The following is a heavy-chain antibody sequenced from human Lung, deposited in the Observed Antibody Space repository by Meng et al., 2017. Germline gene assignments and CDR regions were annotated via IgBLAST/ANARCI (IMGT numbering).Heavy chain of an antibody. CDR3: ARSKSIAAAGGY. Sequence: QVQLVQLGVGVKKSGASVKVLCKASGYTFTNYAMHWVRQAPGQRLEWMGWINASNGKTKYSQKFQGRVTITRDTSASTAYMELSSLRSEDTAVYYCARSKSIAAAGGYWGQGTLVTVSS. J-gene: IGHJ4*02. CDR1: GYTFTNYA. D-gene: IGHD6-13*01. CDR2: INASNGKT. V-gene: IGHV1-3*01.